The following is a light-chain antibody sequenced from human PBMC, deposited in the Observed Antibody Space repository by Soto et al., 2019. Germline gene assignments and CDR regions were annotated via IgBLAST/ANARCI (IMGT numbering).Light chain of an antibody. J-gene: IGLJ1*01. CDR2: DNN. Sequence: VLTQPPSVSGAPGQRVTISCTGSSSNIGAGYDVHWYQQLPGTAPKLLIYDNNNRPSGVPDRFSGSKSGTSASLAITGLQAEDEADYYCQSYDSSLSGYFVFGTGTKLTVL. V-gene: IGLV1-40*01. CDR3: QSYDSSLSGYFV. CDR1: SSNIGAGYD.